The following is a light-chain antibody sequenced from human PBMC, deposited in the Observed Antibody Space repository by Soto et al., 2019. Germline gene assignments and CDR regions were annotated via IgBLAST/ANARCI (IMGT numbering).Light chain of an antibody. CDR2: GNN. CDR1: TTNIGAGYD. J-gene: IGLJ2*01. CDR3: QSYDSRLSVV. Sequence: QSVLTQPPSVSGAPGQRVIISCTGSTTNIGAGYDVHWYQHLPGTGPKLLIYGNNNRPSVVPDRFSGSKSGTSASLAITGLQAADEADYYCQSYDSRLSVVFGGGTKLTVL. V-gene: IGLV1-40*01.